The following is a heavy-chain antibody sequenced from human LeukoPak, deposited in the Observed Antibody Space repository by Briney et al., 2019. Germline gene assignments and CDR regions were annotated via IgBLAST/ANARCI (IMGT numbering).Heavy chain of an antibody. CDR2: ISSSSSYI. Sequence: PGGSLRLSCEASGFSFSTFTMNWVRQAPGKGLEWVSSISSSSSYIYYADSVRGRFTISRDNSKNTLYLQMNSLRAEDTAVYYCAKGRPGAFDIWGQGTMVTVSS. CDR1: GFSFSTFT. J-gene: IGHJ3*02. CDR3: AKGRPGAFDI. V-gene: IGHV3-21*04.